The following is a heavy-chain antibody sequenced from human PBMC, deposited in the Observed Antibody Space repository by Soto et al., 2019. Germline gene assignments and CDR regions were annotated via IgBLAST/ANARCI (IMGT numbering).Heavy chain of an antibody. CDR3: AKADYSYSWAPGDY. D-gene: IGHD6-13*01. CDR2: ISGSGDTA. CDR1: RLTFSNYA. V-gene: IGHV3-23*01. Sequence: ESGGGLVQPGGSLRLSCVISRLTFSNYALNWVRQAPGKGLEWVSSISGSGDTAYYADSVKGRFTISRDNSKNTLYLQMNSLRVEDTALYYCAKADYSYSWAPGDYWGQGTLVTVSS. J-gene: IGHJ4*02.